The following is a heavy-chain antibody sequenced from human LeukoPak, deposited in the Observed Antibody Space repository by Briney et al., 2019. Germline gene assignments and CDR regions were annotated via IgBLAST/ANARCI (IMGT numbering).Heavy chain of an antibody. D-gene: IGHD3/OR15-3a*01. CDR2: TFYRSKWYN. CDR3: ARDMGWTYPFDY. J-gene: IGHJ4*02. V-gene: IGHV6-1*01. Sequence: SQTLSLTCAISGDSVSNNSAAWNWIRQSPSRGLEWLGRTFYRSKWYNDYAVSFKSRVTINPDTSKNQFSLQLDSVTPEDTAVYYCARDMGWTYPFDYWGQGTLVTVSS. CDR1: GDSVSNNSAA.